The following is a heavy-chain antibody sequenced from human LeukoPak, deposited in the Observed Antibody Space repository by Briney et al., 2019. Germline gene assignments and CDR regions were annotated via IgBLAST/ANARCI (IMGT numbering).Heavy chain of an antibody. J-gene: IGHJ4*02. V-gene: IGHV1-2*02. D-gene: IGHD2-2*01. CDR3: ASLGYCSSTSCYPSRY. Sequence: ASVKVSCKASGYTFTGYYMHWVRQAPGQGFEWMGWINPNSGGTNYAQKFQGRVTTARDTSISTAYMELSRLRSDDTAAYYCASLGYCSSTSCYPSRYWGQGTLVTVSS. CDR1: GYTFTGYY. CDR2: INPNSGGT.